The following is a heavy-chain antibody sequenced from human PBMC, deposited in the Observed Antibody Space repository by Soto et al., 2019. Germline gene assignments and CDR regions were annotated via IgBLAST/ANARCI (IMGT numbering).Heavy chain of an antibody. J-gene: IGHJ4*02. CDR2: ISGSGGST. CDR3: ASRPYCSSTSCYSDYFDY. Sequence: GGSLRLSCAASGFTFSSYAMSWVRQAPGKGLEWVSAISGSGGSTHYADSVKGRFTISRDNSKNTLYLQMNSLRAEDTAVYYCASRPYCSSTSCYSDYFDYWGQGTLVTVSS. V-gene: IGHV3-23*01. CDR1: GFTFSSYA. D-gene: IGHD2-2*02.